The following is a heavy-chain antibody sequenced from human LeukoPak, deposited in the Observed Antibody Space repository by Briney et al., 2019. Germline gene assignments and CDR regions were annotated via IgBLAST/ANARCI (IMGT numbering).Heavy chain of an antibody. CDR3: ARGGYSYVGIFDY. V-gene: IGHV4-59*01. J-gene: IGHJ4*02. D-gene: IGHD5-18*01. Sequence: PSETLSLTCTVSGGSISSYYWSWIRQPPGKGLKWIGYIYYSGSTNYNPSLKSRVTISVDTSKNQFSLKLSSVTAADTAVYYCARGGYSYVGIFDYWGQGTLVTVSS. CDR2: IYYSGST. CDR1: GGSISSYY.